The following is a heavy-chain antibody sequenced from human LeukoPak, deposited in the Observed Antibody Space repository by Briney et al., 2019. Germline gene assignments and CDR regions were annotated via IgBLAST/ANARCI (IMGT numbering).Heavy chain of an antibody. CDR1: GGSISSSGYY. J-gene: IGHJ6*03. V-gene: IGHV4-39*01. Sequence: SETLSLTCIVSGGSISSSGYYWGWIRQPPGKGLEWVGTIYYSGSTYYNPSLKSRVTISVDTSKNQFSLKLSSVTAADTAVYYCARQRPEQQLVLWYYYYYMGVWGKGTTVTISS. CDR3: ARQRPEQQLVLWYYYYYMGV. D-gene: IGHD6-13*01. CDR2: IYYSGST.